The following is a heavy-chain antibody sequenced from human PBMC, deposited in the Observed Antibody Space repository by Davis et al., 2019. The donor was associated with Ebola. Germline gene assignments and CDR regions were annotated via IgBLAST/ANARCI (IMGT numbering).Heavy chain of an antibody. Sequence: SETLSLTFTVPGSSISNGFSWGWIRQPPGQGLEWIGSIYHNGRNNYNPSLKSRLTISLDTSKNQFTLRLRSVTAADTAVYFCARDFVYWGQGTLVTVSS. CDR3: ARDFVY. CDR1: GSSISNGFS. J-gene: IGHJ4*02. V-gene: IGHV4-38-2*02. CDR2: IYHNGRN.